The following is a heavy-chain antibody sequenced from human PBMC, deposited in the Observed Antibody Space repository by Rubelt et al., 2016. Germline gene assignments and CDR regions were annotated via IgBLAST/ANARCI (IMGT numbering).Heavy chain of an antibody. Sequence: QLQLQESGPGPVKPSETLSLTCTVSGGSISSSSYYWGWIRQPPGKGLEWIGSIYYSGSTYYNPSLKSRVIISVDTSKNQFSLKLSSVTAADTAVYFCARGGYSFGIDLWGQGTLVTVSS. CDR2: IYYSGST. CDR3: ARGGYSFGIDL. V-gene: IGHV4-39*01. CDR1: GGSISSSSYY. D-gene: IGHD5-18*01. J-gene: IGHJ5*02.